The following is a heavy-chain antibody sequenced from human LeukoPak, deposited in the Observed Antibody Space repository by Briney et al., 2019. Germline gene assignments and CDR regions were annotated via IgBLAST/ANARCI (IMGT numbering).Heavy chain of an antibody. D-gene: IGHD5-12*01. CDR3: AKTDSGYDYDAFDI. Sequence: AGGSLRLSCVVSGFTFSSYAMHWVRQAPGKGLEWVAVISYDGNIKYYADSVKGRITISRDNSKNTLYLQMNSLRAEDTAVYYCAKTDSGYDYDAFDIWGQGTMVTVSS. V-gene: IGHV3-30*04. J-gene: IGHJ3*02. CDR1: GFTFSSYA. CDR2: ISYDGNIK.